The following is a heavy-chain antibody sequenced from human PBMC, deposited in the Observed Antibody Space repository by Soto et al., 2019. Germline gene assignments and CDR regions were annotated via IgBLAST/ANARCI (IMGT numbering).Heavy chain of an antibody. CDR1: GFTFDDYA. J-gene: IGHJ4*02. V-gene: IGHV1-46*02. CDR3: ARDNDY. CDR2: INPSGGST. Sequence: PGGSLRLSCAASGFTFDDYAMHWVRQAPGQGLEWMGIINPSGGSTSYAQKFQGRVTMTRDTSTSTVYMELSSLRSEDTAVFYCARDNDYWGQGTLVTVSS.